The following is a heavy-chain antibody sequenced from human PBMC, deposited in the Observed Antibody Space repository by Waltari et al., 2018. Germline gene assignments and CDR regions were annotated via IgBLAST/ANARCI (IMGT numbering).Heavy chain of an antibody. V-gene: IGHV3-74*01. Sequence: EVQLVESGGGFVQPGGPLRLSCEASGFTFSSPWMHWVRQAPGKGLVWVSRIKSDGSSTRYADSVKGRFTISRDNAKNTLYLQMTSLRAEDTAVYYCARDGVGAGHDLDYWGQGTLVTVSS. CDR3: ARDGVGAGHDLDY. J-gene: IGHJ4*02. CDR1: GFTFSSPW. D-gene: IGHD1-26*01. CDR2: IKSDGSST.